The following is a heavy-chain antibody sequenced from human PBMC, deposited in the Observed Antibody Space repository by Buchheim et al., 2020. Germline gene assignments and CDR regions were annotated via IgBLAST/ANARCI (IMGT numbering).Heavy chain of an antibody. D-gene: IGHD6-6*01. CDR3: ARGSGDSSSGNWFDP. CDR2: IWYDGSNT. V-gene: IGHV3-33*01. Sequence: QVQLVESGGGVVQPGRSLRLSCAASGFTFSSYGMHWVRQAPGKGLEWVAVIWYDGSNTYYADSVKGRFTIPRDTYKNTLYLQMNSLRAEDTAVYYCARGSGDSSSGNWFDPWGQGTL. CDR1: GFTFSSYG. J-gene: IGHJ5*02.